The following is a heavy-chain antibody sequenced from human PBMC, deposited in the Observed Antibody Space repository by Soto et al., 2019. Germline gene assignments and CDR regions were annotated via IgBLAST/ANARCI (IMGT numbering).Heavy chain of an antibody. CDR1: GFTFSSYW. J-gene: IGHJ6*03. D-gene: IGHD3-3*01. Sequence: GESLKISCAASGFTFSSYWMSWVRQAPGKGLEWVANIKQDGSEKYYVDSVKGRFTISRDNAKNSLYLQMNSLRAEDTAVYYCARETAYDFWSGYYYYMDVWGKGTTVTVSS. CDR2: IKQDGSEK. V-gene: IGHV3-7*01. CDR3: ARETAYDFWSGYYYYMDV.